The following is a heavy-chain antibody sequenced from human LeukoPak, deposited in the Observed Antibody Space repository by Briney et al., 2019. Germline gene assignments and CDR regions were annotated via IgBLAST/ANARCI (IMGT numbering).Heavy chain of an antibody. J-gene: IGHJ5*02. CDR3: ARDLEYSSSSPSNWFDP. CDR1: GFTFSSYA. V-gene: IGHV3-30*01. Sequence: GRSLRLSCAASGFTFSSYAMHWVRQAPGKGLEWVAVISYDGSNKYYADSVKGRFTISRDNAKNTLYLQMNSLRAEDTAVYYCARDLEYSSSSPSNWFDPWGQGTLVTASS. D-gene: IGHD6-6*01. CDR2: ISYDGSNK.